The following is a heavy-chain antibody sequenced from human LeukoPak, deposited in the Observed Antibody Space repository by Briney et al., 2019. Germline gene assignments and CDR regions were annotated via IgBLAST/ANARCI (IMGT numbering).Heavy chain of an antibody. CDR1: RFTFSSYA. CDR3: AKDGYDG. D-gene: IGHD5-18*01. V-gene: IGHV3-23*01. J-gene: IGHJ4*02. Sequence: PGGSLGLSCVASRFTFSSYAMSWVRQAPGRGLEWVSAISGSGGSTYYADSVKGRFNISRDNSKNTLYLQINSLSAEDRAVDYCAKDGYDGWGQGTLVTVAS. CDR2: ISGSGGST.